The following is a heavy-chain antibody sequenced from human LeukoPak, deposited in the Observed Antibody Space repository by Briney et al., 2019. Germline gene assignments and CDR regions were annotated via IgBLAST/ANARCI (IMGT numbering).Heavy chain of an antibody. J-gene: IGHJ4*02. CDR2: ISYDGSNK. Sequence: GGSLRLSCAASGFTFSSYAMHWVRQAPGKGLEWVAVISYDGSNKYYADSVKGRFTISRDNSKNTLYLQMNSLRAEDTAVYYCASDVGLGFDILTGSYFDYWGQGTLVTVSS. CDR1: GFTFSSYA. CDR3: ASDVGLGFDILTGSYFDY. V-gene: IGHV3-30*04. D-gene: IGHD3-9*01.